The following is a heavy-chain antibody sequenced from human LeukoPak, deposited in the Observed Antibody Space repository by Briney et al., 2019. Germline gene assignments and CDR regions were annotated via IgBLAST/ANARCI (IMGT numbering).Heavy chain of an antibody. Sequence: GGSLRLSCAASGFTFSSYAMHWVRQAPGKGLEWVAVISYDGSNKYYADSVKGRFTISRDNSKNTLYLQMNSLRAEDTAVYYCAKDQGCSSTSCYGYYYYGMDVWGQGTTVTVSS. J-gene: IGHJ6*02. D-gene: IGHD2-2*01. CDR3: AKDQGCSSTSCYGYYYYGMDV. CDR2: ISYDGSNK. V-gene: IGHV3-30*01. CDR1: GFTFSSYA.